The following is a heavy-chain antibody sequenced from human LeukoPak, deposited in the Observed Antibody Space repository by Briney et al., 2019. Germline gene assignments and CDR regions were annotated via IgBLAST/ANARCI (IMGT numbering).Heavy chain of an antibody. J-gene: IGHJ3*01. CDR1: GCTFTGYY. V-gene: IGHV1-2*06. CDR3: ARVVGIQLWLPNDAFDV. CDR2: INPNSGGT. D-gene: IGHD5-18*01. Sequence: ASVKVSCKASGCTFTGYYMHLVRQAHGLGLEWMGRINPNSGGTNYAQKFQGRVTMTRDTSISTAYMELSRLRSDETAVYYCARVVGIQLWLPNDAFDVWGQGTMVTVSS.